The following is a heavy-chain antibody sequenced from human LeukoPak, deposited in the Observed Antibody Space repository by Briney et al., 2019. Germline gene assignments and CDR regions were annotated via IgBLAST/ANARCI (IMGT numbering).Heavy chain of an antibody. CDR2: ISSSSSYI. J-gene: IGHJ4*02. CDR3: ARESLDYYDSSGYEFDY. Sequence: GGSLRLSCAASGFTFSSYSMNWVRQAPGKGLEWVSSISSSSSYIYYADSVKGRFTISRDNAKNSLYLQMNSLRAEDTAVYYCARESLDYYDSSGYEFDYWGQGTLVTVSS. D-gene: IGHD3-22*01. V-gene: IGHV3-21*01. CDR1: GFTFSSYS.